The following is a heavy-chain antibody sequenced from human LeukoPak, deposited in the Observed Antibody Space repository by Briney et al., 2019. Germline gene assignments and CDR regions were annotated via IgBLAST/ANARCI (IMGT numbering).Heavy chain of an antibody. CDR2: ISGSGGST. Sequence: GGSLRLSCAASGFTFSSYAMSWVRQAPGKGLGWVSAISGSGGSTYYADSVKGRFTISRDNSKNTLYLQMNSLRAEDTAVYYCAKDLSLYTGFDYWGQGTLVTVSP. J-gene: IGHJ4*02. D-gene: IGHD2-8*02. CDR3: AKDLSLYTGFDY. V-gene: IGHV3-23*01. CDR1: GFTFSSYA.